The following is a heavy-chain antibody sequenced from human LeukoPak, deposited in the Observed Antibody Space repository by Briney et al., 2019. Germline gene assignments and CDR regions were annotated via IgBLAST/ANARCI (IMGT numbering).Heavy chain of an antibody. CDR1: GGSISSYY. D-gene: IGHD7-27*01. CDR2: IYYSGST. Sequence: SETLSLTCTAPGGSISSYYWSWIRQPPGKGLEWSGYIYYSGSTNYNPSLTSRVTISVDTSKNQFSLKLSSVTAADTAVYYCAREAGRTGDGPLDYWGQGTLVTVSS. CDR3: AREAGRTGDGPLDY. V-gene: IGHV4-59*01. J-gene: IGHJ4*02.